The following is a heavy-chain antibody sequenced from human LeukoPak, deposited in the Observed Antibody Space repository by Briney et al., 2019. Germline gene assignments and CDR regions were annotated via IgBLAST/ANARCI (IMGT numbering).Heavy chain of an antibody. V-gene: IGHV3-23*01. D-gene: IGHD3-22*01. Sequence: GGSLRLSCAASGFTFSRDGMSWFRQAPGKGLEWVSAISHNTIDTYYADSVKGRFTISRDNSKNTLYLKMNRLRAEDSALYYCVKHYDTSGSRWYFDFWGQGTLVTVSS. CDR3: VKHYDTSGSRWYFDF. J-gene: IGHJ4*02. CDR2: ISHNTIDT. CDR1: GFTFSRDG.